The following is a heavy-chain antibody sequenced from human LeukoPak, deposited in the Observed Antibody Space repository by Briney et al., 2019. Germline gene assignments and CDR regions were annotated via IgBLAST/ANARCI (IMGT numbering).Heavy chain of an antibody. Sequence: GASVKVSCKASGYTFTGYYIHWVRQAPGQGLEWMGWINPNSGGTNYAQKFQGRVTMTRDTSISTAYMELSRLRSDDTAVYYCAKVAYCSSTSCYPYYYYMDVWGKGTTVTVSS. CDR3: AKVAYCSSTSCYPYYYYMDV. CDR2: INPNSGGT. D-gene: IGHD2-2*01. V-gene: IGHV1-2*02. J-gene: IGHJ6*03. CDR1: GYTFTGYY.